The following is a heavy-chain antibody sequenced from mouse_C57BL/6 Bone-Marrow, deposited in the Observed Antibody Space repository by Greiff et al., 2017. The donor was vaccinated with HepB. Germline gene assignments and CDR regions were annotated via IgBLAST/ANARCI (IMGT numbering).Heavy chain of an antibody. CDR1: GFSFNTYA. V-gene: IGHV10-1*01. CDR2: IRSKSNNYAT. CDR3: VREGIYYDFYFDY. Sequence: EVKLMESGGGLVQPKGSLKLSCAASGFSFNTYAMNWVRQAPGKGLEWVARIRSKSNNYATYYADSVKDRFTISRDDSESMLYLQMNNLKTEDTAMYYCVREGIYYDFYFDYWGQGTTLTVSS. J-gene: IGHJ2*01. D-gene: IGHD2-4*01.